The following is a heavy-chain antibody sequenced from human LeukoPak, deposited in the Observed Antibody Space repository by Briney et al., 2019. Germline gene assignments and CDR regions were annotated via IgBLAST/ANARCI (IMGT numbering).Heavy chain of an antibody. D-gene: IGHD6-25*01. J-gene: IGHJ6*02. V-gene: IGHV4-34*01. CDR2: INHSGST. Sequence: SETLSLTCAVYGGSFSGHYWSWIRQPPGKGLEWIGEINHSGSTNYNPSLKSRVTISVDTSKNQFSLKLSTVTAADTAVYYCARGSGYYYGMDVWGQGTTVTVSS. CDR1: GGSFSGHY. CDR3: ARGSGYYYGMDV.